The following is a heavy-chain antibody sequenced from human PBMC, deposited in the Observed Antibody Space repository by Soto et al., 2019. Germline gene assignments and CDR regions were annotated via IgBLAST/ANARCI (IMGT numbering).Heavy chain of an antibody. Sequence: QVQLVQSGAEVKKPGASVKVSCKASGYTFTGYYMHWVRQAPGQGLEWMGWINPNSGGTNYAQKFQGWVTMTRDTSFNTHYMXLSRLRSDDTAVYYCARGGSLWFGELSAYYYGMDVWGQGTTVTVSS. CDR2: INPNSGGT. CDR1: GYTFTGYY. J-gene: IGHJ6*02. V-gene: IGHV1-2*04. CDR3: ARGGSLWFGELSAYYYGMDV. D-gene: IGHD3-10*01.